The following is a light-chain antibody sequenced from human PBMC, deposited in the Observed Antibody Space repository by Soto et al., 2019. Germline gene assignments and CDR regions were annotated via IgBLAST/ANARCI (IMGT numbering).Light chain of an antibody. Sequence: QSALTQPASVSGSPGQSITISCTGTSSDVGAYNYVSWYQQHPGKAPKLMIYDVNKRPSGVSNRFSGSKSGNTASLTISGLQADDEADYYCNSYTSSSTVVFGGGTKLTVL. CDR2: DVN. CDR1: SSDVGAYNY. V-gene: IGLV2-14*03. CDR3: NSYTSSSTVV. J-gene: IGLJ2*01.